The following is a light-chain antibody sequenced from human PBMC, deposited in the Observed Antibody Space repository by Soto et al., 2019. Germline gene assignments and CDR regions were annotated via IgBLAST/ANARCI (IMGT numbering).Light chain of an antibody. V-gene: IGKV3-15*01. Sequence: EVLMPPSPATLSMSPVCSANPFCRASQSVGSNLAWYQQKPGQAPRLLIYGASTRATGIPARFSGRGSGTEFILTISSLRSEDFAVYYCQQYHRWTWACGPGTKVDI. CDR2: GAS. CDR3: QQYHRWTWA. J-gene: IGKJ3*01. CDR1: QSVGSN.